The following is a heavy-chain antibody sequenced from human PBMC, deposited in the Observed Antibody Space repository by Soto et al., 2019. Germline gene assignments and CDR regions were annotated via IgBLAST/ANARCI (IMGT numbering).Heavy chain of an antibody. CDR1: GYTFSSYS. D-gene: IGHD5-12*01. CDR2: ISAYNGNT. CDR3: ARDWGEHIVATQY. J-gene: IGHJ4*02. Sequence: ASVKVSCKASGYTFSSYSMHWVRQAPGQGLEWMGWISAYNGNTNYAQKLQGRVTMTTDTSTSTAYMELRSLRSDDTAVYYCARDWGEHIVATQYWGQGTLVTVS. V-gene: IGHV1-18*01.